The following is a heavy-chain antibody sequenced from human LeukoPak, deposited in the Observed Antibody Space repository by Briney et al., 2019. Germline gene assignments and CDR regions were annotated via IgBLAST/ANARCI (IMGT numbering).Heavy chain of an antibody. CDR1: GGSFSGYY. Sequence: PSETLSLTCAVYGGSFSGYYWSWIRQPPGKGLEWIGEINHSGSTNYNPSLKSRVTTSVDTSKNQFSLKLSSVTAADTAVYYCARGRVSLWMTANWFDPWGQGTLVTVSS. D-gene: IGHD2-21*01. CDR2: INHSGST. CDR3: ARGRVSLWMTANWFDP. V-gene: IGHV4-34*01. J-gene: IGHJ5*02.